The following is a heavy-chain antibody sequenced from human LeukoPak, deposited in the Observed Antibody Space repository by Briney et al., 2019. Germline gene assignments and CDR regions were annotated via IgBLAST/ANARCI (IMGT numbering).Heavy chain of an antibody. CDR1: GFTFSSYS. J-gene: IGHJ5*02. CDR2: ISSSSSYI. D-gene: IGHD3-10*01. V-gene: IGHV3-21*01. CDR3: ARESGGSGSYTRFDP. Sequence: GGSLRLSCAASGFTFSSYSMNWVRQAPGKGLEWVSSISSSSSYIYYADSVKGRFTISRDNAKNSLYLQMNSLRAEDTAVYYCARESGGSGSYTRFDPWGQGTLVTVSS.